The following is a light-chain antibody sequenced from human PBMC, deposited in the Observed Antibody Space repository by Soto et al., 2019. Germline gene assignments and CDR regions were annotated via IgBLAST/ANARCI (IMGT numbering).Light chain of an antibody. J-gene: IGKJ5*01. V-gene: IGKV3-15*01. Sequence: DIVLTQSPATLSLSPVERATLSCRASQSVSSLLAWYQQKPGQAPRLLIYRASYRATGVPGRFSGSGSGTEFTLTITSLQSEDFGDYYCQQYNEWPITFGQGTRLEIK. CDR3: QQYNEWPIT. CDR1: QSVSSL. CDR2: RAS.